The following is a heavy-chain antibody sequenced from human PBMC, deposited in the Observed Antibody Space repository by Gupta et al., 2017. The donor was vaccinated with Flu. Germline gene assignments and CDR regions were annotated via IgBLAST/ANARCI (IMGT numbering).Heavy chain of an antibody. CDR2: ISSSGAVS. CDR1: GFTFSNYA. Sequence: EVQLLESGGNLVQPGGSLRLSCAGSGFTFSNYAMSWVRQAPGKGLEWVSSISSSGAVSHDADSVKGRFTASRDNSENTLFLQMNSLRAEDTAVYFCARSMSTSGKYNPLDIWGQGTLVTVSS. J-gene: IGHJ1*01. CDR3: ARSMSTSGKYNPLDI. D-gene: IGHD1-14*01. V-gene: IGHV3-23*01.